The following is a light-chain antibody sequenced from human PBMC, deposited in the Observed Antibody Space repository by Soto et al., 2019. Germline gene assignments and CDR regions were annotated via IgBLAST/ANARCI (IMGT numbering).Light chain of an antibody. CDR3: QQYYSTPRP. Sequence: DIVMTQSPDSLAVSLGERATINCKSSQTVLYSSNNKTYLAWYQKRPGQPPKLLIYWASTRESGVPDRFSGSGSGTEFTLTISSLQAEDVAVYYCQQYYSTPRPVGQGTKVDIX. CDR2: WAS. CDR1: QTVLYSSNNKTY. J-gene: IGKJ2*01. V-gene: IGKV4-1*01.